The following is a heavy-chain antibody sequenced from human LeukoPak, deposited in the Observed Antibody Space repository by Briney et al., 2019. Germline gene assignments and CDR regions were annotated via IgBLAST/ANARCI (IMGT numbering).Heavy chain of an antibody. V-gene: IGHV2-70*04. J-gene: IGHJ3*02. Sequence: SGPALVKPTQTLTLTCTFSGFSLSTSGMRVSRIRQPPGKALEWLARIDWDDDKFYSTSLKTRLTISKDTSKNQVVLTMTNMDPVDTATYYCARPYYDSSGSRDAFDIWGQGTMVTVSS. CDR2: IDWDDDK. D-gene: IGHD3-22*01. CDR3: ARPYYDSSGSRDAFDI. CDR1: GFSLSTSGMR.